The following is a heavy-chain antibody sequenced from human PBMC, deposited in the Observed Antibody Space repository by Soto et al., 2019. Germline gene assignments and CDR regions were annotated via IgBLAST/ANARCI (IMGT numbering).Heavy chain of an antibody. CDR3: AGGDVGYCSGGSCWAPIKLDY. CDR1: GGSISSSSYY. Sequence: SETLSLTCTVSGGSISSSSYYWGWIRQPPGKGLEWIGSIYYSGSTYYNPSLKSRVTISVDTSKNQFSLKLSSVTAADTAVYYCAGGDVGYCSGGSCWAPIKLDYWGQGTLVTVSS. CDR2: IYYSGST. J-gene: IGHJ4*02. V-gene: IGHV4-39*01. D-gene: IGHD2-15*01.